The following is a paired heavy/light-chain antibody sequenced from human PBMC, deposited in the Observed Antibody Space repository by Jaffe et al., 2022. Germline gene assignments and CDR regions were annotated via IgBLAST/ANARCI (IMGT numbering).Light chain of an antibody. CDR2: DAS. V-gene: IGKV1D-13*01. CDR3: QQFNNYPLT. J-gene: IGKJ4*01. Sequence: AIQLTQSPSSLSASVGDRVTITCRASQGISSALAWYQQKPGKAPKLLIYDASSLESGVPSRFSGSGSGTDFTLTISSLQPEDFATYYCQQFNNYPLTFGGGTKVEIK. CDR1: QGISSA.
Heavy chain of an antibody. Sequence: QVQLQESGPGLVKPSGTLSLTCAVSGGSISSSNWWSWVRQPPGKGLEWIGEIYHSGSTNYNPSLKSRVTISVDKSKNQFSLKLSSVTAADTAVYYCAREVHYDFWSVPYYYYMDVWGKGTTVTVSS. J-gene: IGHJ6*03. CDR1: GGSISSSNW. CDR3: AREVHYDFWSVPYYYYMDV. CDR2: IYHSGST. D-gene: IGHD3-3*01. V-gene: IGHV4-4*02.